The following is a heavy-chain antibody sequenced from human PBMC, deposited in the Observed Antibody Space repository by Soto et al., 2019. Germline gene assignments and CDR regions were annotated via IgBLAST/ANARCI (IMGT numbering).Heavy chain of an antibody. Sequence: QVQLVESGGGVVQPGRSLRLSCAASGFTFSSYGMHWVRQAPGKGLEWVAVISYDGSNKYYADSVKGRFTISRDNSKNTRYLQMNSLRAEDTAVYYCAKGPTVTSAFDIWGQGTMVTVSS. CDR3: AKGPTVTSAFDI. D-gene: IGHD4-17*01. J-gene: IGHJ3*02. V-gene: IGHV3-30*18. CDR1: GFTFSSYG. CDR2: ISYDGSNK.